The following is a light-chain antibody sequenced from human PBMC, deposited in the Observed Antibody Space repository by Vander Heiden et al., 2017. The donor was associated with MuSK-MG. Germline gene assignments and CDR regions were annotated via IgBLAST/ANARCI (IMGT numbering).Light chain of an antibody. CDR2: DVS. V-gene: IGLV2-14*01. CDR3: CSYQSSSTGHVV. CDR1: SSDVGGYNY. Sequence: QSALTQPASVSGSPGQSITISCTGTSSDVGGYNYVSWYQQHPGKAPKLMIVDVSNRPSGVAKRFSGSTSGNTDYLTIYGLQAEDEADDDCCSYQSSSTGHVVFGGGTKLTVL. J-gene: IGLJ2*01.